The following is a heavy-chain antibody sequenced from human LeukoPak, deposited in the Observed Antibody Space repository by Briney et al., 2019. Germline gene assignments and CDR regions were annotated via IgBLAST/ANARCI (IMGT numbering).Heavy chain of an antibody. J-gene: IGHJ4*02. CDR3: ARVGLGGSPLYYFDY. D-gene: IGHD2-15*01. CDR2: IYYSGST. CDR1: GGSISSSSYY. Sequence: PSETLSLTCTVSGGSISSSSYYWGWIRQPPGKGLEWIGYIYYSGSTNYNPSLKGRVTISVDTSKNQFSLKLSSVTAADTAVYYCARVGLGGSPLYYFDYWGQGTLVTVSS. V-gene: IGHV4-61*05.